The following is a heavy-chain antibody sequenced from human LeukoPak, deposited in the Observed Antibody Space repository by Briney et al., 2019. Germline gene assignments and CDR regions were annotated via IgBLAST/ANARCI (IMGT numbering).Heavy chain of an antibody. CDR3: ARGVAAGIYYGMDV. Sequence: PGGSLRLSCTASRFTFSTYAMNWVRQAPGKGLEWVSAISAGGGSTYYADSVRGRFTISRDNSKNTLHLQMNSLRPEDTAVYYCARGVAAGIYYGMDVWGQGTTVTVSS. J-gene: IGHJ6*02. V-gene: IGHV3-23*01. CDR2: ISAGGGST. D-gene: IGHD6-13*01. CDR1: RFTFSTYA.